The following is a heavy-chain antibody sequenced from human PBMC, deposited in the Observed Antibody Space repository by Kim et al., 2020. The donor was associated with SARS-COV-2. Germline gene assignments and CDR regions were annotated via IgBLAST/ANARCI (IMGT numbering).Heavy chain of an antibody. Sequence: ASVKVSCKASGYTVTNFGLHFVRQAPGQGLEWMGWLSGYNGEPFYAQKFQGRVSLTTDTSTNTAYMEMRSLTSDDTAVYFCAREGTTGFDFWGQGTQVIVSS. V-gene: IGHV1-18*01. J-gene: IGHJ4*02. CDR1: GYTVTNFG. D-gene: IGHD4-17*01. CDR2: LSGYNGEP. CDR3: AREGTTGFDF.